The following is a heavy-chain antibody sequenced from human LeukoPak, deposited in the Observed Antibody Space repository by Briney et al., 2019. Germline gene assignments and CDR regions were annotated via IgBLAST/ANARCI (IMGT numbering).Heavy chain of an antibody. D-gene: IGHD1-26*01. V-gene: IGHV3-23*01. CDR3: AKDYSGSTLEHFDI. CDR2: ISSGSGGST. Sequence: SGGSLRLSCAASGFTFSSYAMSWVRQAPGKGLEWVSAISSGSGGSTYYADSVKGRFTISRDNSKNTLYLQMNSLRAEDTAVYYCAKDYSGSTLEHFDIWGQGTMVTVSS. CDR1: GFTFSSYA. J-gene: IGHJ3*02.